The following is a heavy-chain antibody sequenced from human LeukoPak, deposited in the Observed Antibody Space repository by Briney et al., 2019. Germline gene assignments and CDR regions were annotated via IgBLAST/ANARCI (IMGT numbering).Heavy chain of an antibody. Sequence: ASVKVSCKASGGTFSSYAISWVRQAPGQGLEWMGGIIPIFGTANYAQKFQGRVTITTDESTSTAYMEPSSLRSEDTAVYYCARGLIAARFAFDIWGQGTMVTVSS. J-gene: IGHJ3*02. CDR3: ARGLIAARFAFDI. D-gene: IGHD6-6*01. V-gene: IGHV1-69*05. CDR2: IIPIFGTA. CDR1: GGTFSSYA.